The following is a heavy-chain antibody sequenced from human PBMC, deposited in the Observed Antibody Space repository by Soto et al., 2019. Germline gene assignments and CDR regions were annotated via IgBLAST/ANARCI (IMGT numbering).Heavy chain of an antibody. CDR2: ISGSGGDT. D-gene: IGHD2-2*01. J-gene: IGHJ3*01. CDR1: GFTFGSYA. CDR3: AKHYCGSSTTCFDAFDF. Sequence: GGSLRLSCAASGFTFGSYAMSWVRQAPGKGLEWVSAISGSGGDTYYADSVQGRFTISRDNSKNTLYLQMSSLRAEDTAVYYCAKHYCGSSTTCFDAFDFWGQGTMVTVSS. V-gene: IGHV3-23*01.